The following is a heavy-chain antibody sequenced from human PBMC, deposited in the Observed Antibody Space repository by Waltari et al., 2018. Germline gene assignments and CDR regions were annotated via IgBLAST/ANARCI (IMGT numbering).Heavy chain of an antibody. J-gene: IGHJ6*03. CDR3: ARGVDYGDSHYYYYYYMDV. V-gene: IGHV4-59*11. D-gene: IGHD4-17*01. Sequence: QVQLQESGPGLVKPSETLSLTCTVSGGSISSHYWSWIRPPPGKGLEWIGYIYYSGSTNYNPSLKSRVTISVDTSKNQFSLKLSSVTAADTAVYYCARGVDYGDSHYYYYYYMDVWGKGTTVTVSS. CDR2: IYYSGST. CDR1: GGSISSHY.